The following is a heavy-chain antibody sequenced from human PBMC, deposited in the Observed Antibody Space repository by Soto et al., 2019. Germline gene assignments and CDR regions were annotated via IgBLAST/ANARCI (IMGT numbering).Heavy chain of an antibody. CDR3: AAAANYYILTGAYYYYGMDV. V-gene: IGHV1-58*01. Sequence: SVKVSCKASGFTFTSSAVQWVRQARGQRLEWIGWIVVGSGNTNYAQKFQERVTITRDMSTSTAYMELSSLRSEDTAVYYCAAAANYYILTGAYYYYGMDVWGQVTTLTV. CDR1: GFTFTSSA. CDR2: IVVGSGNT. D-gene: IGHD3-9*01. J-gene: IGHJ6*02.